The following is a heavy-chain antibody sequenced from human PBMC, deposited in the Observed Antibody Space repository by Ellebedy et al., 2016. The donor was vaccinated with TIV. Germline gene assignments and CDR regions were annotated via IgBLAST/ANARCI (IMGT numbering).Heavy chain of an antibody. Sequence: GGSLRLSXAASGFTFSDYYMSWIRQAPGKGLEWVSSISSSSSYIYYADSVKGRFTISRDNAKNSLYLQMNSLRAEDTAVYYCARGDFWSGFDYWGQGTLVTVSS. J-gene: IGHJ4*02. CDR2: ISSSSSYI. CDR3: ARGDFWSGFDY. CDR1: GFTFSDYY. D-gene: IGHD3-3*01. V-gene: IGHV3-11*06.